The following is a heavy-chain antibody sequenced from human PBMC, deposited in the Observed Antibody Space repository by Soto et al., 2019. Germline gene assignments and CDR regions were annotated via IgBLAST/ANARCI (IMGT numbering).Heavy chain of an antibody. CDR1: GGTFSTYA. D-gene: IGHD1-26*01. J-gene: IGHJ4*02. V-gene: IGHV1-69*01. Sequence: QVQLVQSGAEVKKPGSSVKVSCKASGGTFSTYAITCVRQAPRQGLEWMGGIIPMFGTANYAQKFRGRVTVTADESTSTAHMELSSLRSEDTAVYYCARGWETVGTTTPFAYWGQGTLVTVSS. CDR2: IIPMFGTA. CDR3: ARGWETVGTTTPFAY.